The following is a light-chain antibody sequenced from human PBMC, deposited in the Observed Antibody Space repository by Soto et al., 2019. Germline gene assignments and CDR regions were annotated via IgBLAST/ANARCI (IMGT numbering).Light chain of an antibody. J-gene: IGKJ2*01. V-gene: IGKV3-15*01. CDR1: QSVSSN. CDR3: QQYNNRPTEYT. Sequence: EIVMTQSPATLSVSPGERATLSCRASQSVSSNLAWYQQKPGQAPRLLIYGASTTATGIPARFSGSGSGTEFTLTISSLQSEDFAVYYCQQYNNRPTEYTFGQGTKLEIK. CDR2: GAS.